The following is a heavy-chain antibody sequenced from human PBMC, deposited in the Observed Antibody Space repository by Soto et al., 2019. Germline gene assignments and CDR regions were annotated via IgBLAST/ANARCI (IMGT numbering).Heavy chain of an antibody. CDR2: INHSGST. CDR1: GGSFSGYY. D-gene: IGHD2-8*01. CDR3: ARGGWGCTNGVCSPRYYYYYYGMDV. V-gene: IGHV4-34*01. Sequence: SETLSLTCAVYGGSFSGYYWSWIRQPPGKGLEWIGEINHSGSTNYNPSLKSRVTISVDTSKNQFSLKLSSVAAADTAVYYCARGGWGCTNGVCSPRYYYYYYGMDVWGQGTTVTVSS. J-gene: IGHJ6*02.